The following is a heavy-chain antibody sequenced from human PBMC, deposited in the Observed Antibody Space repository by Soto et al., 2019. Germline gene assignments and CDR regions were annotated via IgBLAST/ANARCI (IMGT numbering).Heavy chain of an antibody. Sequence: QVQLQESGPGLVKPSGTLSLTCAVSGDSISSPKWWTWLRQPPGKGLEWIGDLLHSGTTNYNPSLKSRVLLSVDKSQIQFSLSLTSVTAADTAIYYCAYSSGWYRHDVWGQGTSVIVSS. D-gene: IGHD6-19*01. CDR3: AYSSGWYRHDV. J-gene: IGHJ3*01. CDR1: GDSISSPKW. V-gene: IGHV4-4*02. CDR2: LLHSGTT.